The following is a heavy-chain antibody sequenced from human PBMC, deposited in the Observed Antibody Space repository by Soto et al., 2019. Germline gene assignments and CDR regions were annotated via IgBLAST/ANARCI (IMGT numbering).Heavy chain of an antibody. CDR2: ISYDGSNK. V-gene: IGHV3-30-3*01. CDR3: AILVGARGLYYLDY. Sequence: QVQLVESGGGVVQPGRSLRLSCAASGFTFSSYAMHWVRQAPGKGLEWVAVISYDGSNKYYADSVKGRFTISRDNSKNTLYLQMNSLRAEDTAVYYCAILVGARGLYYLDYWGQGTLVTVSS. J-gene: IGHJ4*02. D-gene: IGHD1-26*01. CDR1: GFTFSSYA.